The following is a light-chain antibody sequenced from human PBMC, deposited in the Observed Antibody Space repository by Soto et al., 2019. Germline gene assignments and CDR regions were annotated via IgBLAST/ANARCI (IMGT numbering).Light chain of an antibody. V-gene: IGLV2-14*01. Sequence: QSALTQPASVSGSPGQSITISCTGTSSDVGAYNSVSWYQQHPDKAPKLIIYDVSTRPSGISDRFSGSKSGNTAYLTISGLQAEDESDYYCSSYTTSVTYVFGTGTKLTVL. CDR2: DVS. CDR3: SSYTTSVTYV. CDR1: SSDVGAYNS. J-gene: IGLJ1*01.